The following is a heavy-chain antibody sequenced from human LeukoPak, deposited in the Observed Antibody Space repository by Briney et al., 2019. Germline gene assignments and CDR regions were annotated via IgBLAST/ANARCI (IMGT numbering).Heavy chain of an antibody. CDR2: ISYDGSNK. V-gene: IGHV3-30*04. J-gene: IGHJ4*02. CDR1: GFTFSSYA. Sequence: PAGSLRLSCAASGFTFSSYAMHWVRQAPGKGLEWVAVISYDGSNKYYADSVKGRFTISRDNSKNTLYLQMNSLRAEDTAVYYCARDDPGSLAFDYWRQGTLVTVSS. CDR3: ARDDPGSLAFDY. D-gene: IGHD3-10*01.